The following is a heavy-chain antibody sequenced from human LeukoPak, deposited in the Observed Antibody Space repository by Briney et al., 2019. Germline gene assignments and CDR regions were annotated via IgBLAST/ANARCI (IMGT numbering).Heavy chain of an antibody. V-gene: IGHV4-30-2*01. CDR3: ARANGDYGNWFDP. CDR1: GGSISSGGYY. J-gene: IGHJ5*02. D-gene: IGHD4-17*01. Sequence: SETLSLTCTVSGGSISSGGYYRSWIRQPPGKGLEWIGYIYHSGSTYYNPSLKSRVTISVDRSKNQFSLKLSSVTAADTAVYYCARANGDYGNWFDPWGQGTLVTVSS. CDR2: IYHSGST.